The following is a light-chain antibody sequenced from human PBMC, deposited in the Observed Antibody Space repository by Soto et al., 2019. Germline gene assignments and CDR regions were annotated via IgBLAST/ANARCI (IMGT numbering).Light chain of an antibody. CDR2: GSS. CDR3: QQYNDWPYT. V-gene: IGKV3-15*01. Sequence: EIVMTQSPATLSVSPGERATLSCRASQSVSSNLAWYQQKPGQAPRLLIYGSSTRATGIPARFSGSGSGTEFTLTISSLQSEDFAVYYCQQYNDWPYTFSQGTKLDIK. CDR1: QSVSSN. J-gene: IGKJ2*01.